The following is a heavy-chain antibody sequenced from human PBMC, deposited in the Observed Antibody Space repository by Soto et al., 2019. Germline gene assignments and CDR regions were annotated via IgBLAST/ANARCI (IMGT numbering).Heavy chain of an antibody. Sequence: GGSLRLSCAASGFTFSSYSMNWVRQAPGKGLEWVSYISSSSSTIYYADSVKGRFTISRDNAKNSLYLQMNSLRDEDTAVYYCARDWRATVTTLSGGGYYYYYGMDVWGQGTTVTVSS. CDR3: ARDWRATVTTLSGGGYYYYYGMDV. D-gene: IGHD4-4*01. CDR2: ISSSSSTI. J-gene: IGHJ6*02. V-gene: IGHV3-48*02. CDR1: GFTFSSYS.